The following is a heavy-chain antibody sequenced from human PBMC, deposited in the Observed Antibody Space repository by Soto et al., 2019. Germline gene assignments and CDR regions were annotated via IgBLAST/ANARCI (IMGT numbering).Heavy chain of an antibody. V-gene: IGHV1-18*01. CDR1: GYTFTSYG. Sequence: KVSCKASGYTFTSYGISWVRQAPGQGLEWMGWISAYNDNTDYAQKLQGRVTMTTDTSTSTAYMELRSLRSDDTAVYYCARDHTEWLVHCDYWGQGTLVTVSS. CDR3: ARDHTEWLVHCDY. J-gene: IGHJ4*02. CDR2: ISAYNDNT. D-gene: IGHD6-19*01.